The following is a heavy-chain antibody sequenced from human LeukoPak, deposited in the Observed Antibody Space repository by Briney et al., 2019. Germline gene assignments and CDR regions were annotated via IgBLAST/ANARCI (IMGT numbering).Heavy chain of an antibody. CDR3: ARVLPGYSEGGYYYYYMDV. D-gene: IGHD6-13*01. CDR1: GGSISSGGYS. J-gene: IGHJ6*03. V-gene: IGHV4-61*02. Sequence: PSETLSLTCAVSGGSISSGGYSWSWIRQPAGKGLEWIGRIYTSGSTNYNPSLKSRVTISVDTSKNQFSLKLSSVTAADTAVYYCARVLPGYSEGGYYYYYMDVWGKGTTVTVSS. CDR2: IYTSGST.